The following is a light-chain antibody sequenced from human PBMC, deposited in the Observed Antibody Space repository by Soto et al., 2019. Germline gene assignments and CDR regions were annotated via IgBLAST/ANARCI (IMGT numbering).Light chain of an antibody. Sequence: SYELTQPPSVSVSPGQTASITCSGDKLGDKYSCWYQQKPGQSHVLVIYEDRKRPSGIPERFSGSKSGNTATLTISGTQAMDEADYYCQAWDSSTPVVFGGGTKLTVL. CDR1: KLGDKY. CDR3: QAWDSSTPVV. V-gene: IGLV3-1*01. CDR2: EDR. J-gene: IGLJ2*01.